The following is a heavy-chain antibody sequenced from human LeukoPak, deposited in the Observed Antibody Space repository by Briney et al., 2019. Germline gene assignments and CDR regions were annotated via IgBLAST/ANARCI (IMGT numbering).Heavy chain of an antibody. CDR3: ARDHRGVRDYFDY. CDR1: GFTFSSYA. V-gene: IGHV3-30-3*01. CDR2: ISYDGSNK. Sequence: GGSLGLSCAASGFTFSSYAMHWVRQAPGKGLEWVAVISYDGSNKYYADSVKGRFTISRDNSKNTLYLQMNSLRAEDTAVYYCARDHRGVRDYFDYWGQGTLVTVSS. J-gene: IGHJ4*02. D-gene: IGHD3-10*01.